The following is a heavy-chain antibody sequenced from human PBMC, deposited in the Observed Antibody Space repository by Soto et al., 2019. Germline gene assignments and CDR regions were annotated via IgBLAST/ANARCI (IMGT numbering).Heavy chain of an antibody. D-gene: IGHD3-10*01. CDR2: IKQDGSEK. Sequence: EVQLVESGVGLVQPGGSLSLSCAASGFTFSNYWMTWVRQAPGKGLEWVANIKQDGSEKYFVDSVKGRSTISRDNAKNSVYLHMDSLRVEDTAVYYCARVEGGYYGSGSYGFDYWGQGSLVTVSS. CDR3: ARVEGGYYGSGSYGFDY. V-gene: IGHV3-7*01. CDR1: GFTFSNYW. J-gene: IGHJ4*02.